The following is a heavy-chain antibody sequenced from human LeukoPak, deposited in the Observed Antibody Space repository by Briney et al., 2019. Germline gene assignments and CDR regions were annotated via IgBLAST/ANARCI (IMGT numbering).Heavy chain of an antibody. J-gene: IGHJ4*02. CDR1: GGSISSGDYY. Sequence: SETLSLTCTVSGGSISSGDYYWSWIRQPPGKGLEWIGYIYYSGSTYYSPSLKSRVIISVDMSKNQFSLKLSSVTAADTAVYYCARGITAITMPEWHYWGQGTLVTVSS. CDR3: ARGITAITMPEWHY. V-gene: IGHV4-30-4*01. CDR2: IYYSGST. D-gene: IGHD3-10*01.